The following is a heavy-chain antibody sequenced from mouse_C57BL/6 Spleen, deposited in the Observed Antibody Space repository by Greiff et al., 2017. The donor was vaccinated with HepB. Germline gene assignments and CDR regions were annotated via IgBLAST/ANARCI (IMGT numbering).Heavy chain of an antibody. V-gene: IGHV1-81*01. CDR2: IYPRSGNP. D-gene: IGHD2-3*01. CDR3: ARGGYDVYRGY. Sequence: VQLQQSGAELARPGASVKLSCKASGYTFTSYGISWVKQRTGQGLEWIGEIYPRSGNPYYNEKCKGKATLTADKSSSTAYMELRSLTSEDSAVYFCARGGYDVYRGYWGQGTTLTVSS. CDR1: GYTFTSYG. J-gene: IGHJ2*01.